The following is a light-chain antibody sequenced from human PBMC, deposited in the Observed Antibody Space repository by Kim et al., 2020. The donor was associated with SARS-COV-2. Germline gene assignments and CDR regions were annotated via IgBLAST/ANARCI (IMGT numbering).Light chain of an antibody. Sequence: SYELTQPPSVSVSPGQTASITCSGDKLGDKYACWYQQKPGQSPVLVICQDNKRPSGIPERFSGANSGNTATLTISGTQAMDEADYYCQAWDSSTGVFGTG. J-gene: IGLJ1*01. CDR1: KLGDKY. V-gene: IGLV3-1*01. CDR2: QDN. CDR3: QAWDSSTGV.